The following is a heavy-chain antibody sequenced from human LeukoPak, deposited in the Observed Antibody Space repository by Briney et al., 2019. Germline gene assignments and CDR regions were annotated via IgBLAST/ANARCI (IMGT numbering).Heavy chain of an antibody. Sequence: PSETLSLTCAVYGGSFSGYYWSWIRQPPGKGLEWIGRIYTSGSTNYNPSLKGRVTMSVDTSKNQFSLKLSSVTAAHTAVYYCARESYIYGSGSHDAFDIWGQGTMVTVSS. D-gene: IGHD3-10*01. CDR3: ARESYIYGSGSHDAFDI. V-gene: IGHV4-4*07. J-gene: IGHJ3*02. CDR2: IYTSGST. CDR1: GGSFSGYY.